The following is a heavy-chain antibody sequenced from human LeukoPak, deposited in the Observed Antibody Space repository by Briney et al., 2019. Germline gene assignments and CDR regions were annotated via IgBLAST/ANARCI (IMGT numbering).Heavy chain of an antibody. Sequence: GGSLRLSCAASGFTFSSYAMSWVRQAPGKGLKWVSAISGSGGSTYYADSVKGRFTISRDNAKNSLYLQMNSLRAEDTAVYYCARDLDSSGYYGAFDIWGQGTMVTVSS. CDR3: ARDLDSSGYYGAFDI. CDR2: ISGSGGST. V-gene: IGHV3-23*01. J-gene: IGHJ3*02. D-gene: IGHD3-22*01. CDR1: GFTFSSYA.